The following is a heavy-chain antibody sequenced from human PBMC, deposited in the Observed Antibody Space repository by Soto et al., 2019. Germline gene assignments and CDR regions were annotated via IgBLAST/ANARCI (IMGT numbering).Heavy chain of an antibody. CDR2: IYSGGST. Sequence: EVQLVESGGGLVQPGGSLRLSCAASGFTVSSNYMSWVRQAPGKGLEWVSVIYSGGSTYYADSVKGRFTISRHNSKNTLYLQMNSLRAEDTAVYYCARDMEAAEDYYYSGMDVWGQGTTVTVSS. J-gene: IGHJ6*02. CDR1: GFTVSSNY. V-gene: IGHV3-53*04. CDR3: ARDMEAAEDYYYSGMDV. D-gene: IGHD6-13*01.